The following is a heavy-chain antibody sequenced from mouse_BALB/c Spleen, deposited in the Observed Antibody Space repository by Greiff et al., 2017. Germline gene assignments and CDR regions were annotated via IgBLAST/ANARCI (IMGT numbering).Heavy chain of an antibody. CDR1: GYTFTSYW. Sequence: QVHVKQPGAELVRPGASVKLSCKASGYTFTSYWMNWVKQRPGQGLEWIGMIDPSDSETHYNQMFKDKATLTVDKSSSTAYMQLSSLTSEDSAVYYCARGDYGNYDRYFDVWGAGTTVTVSS. CDR2: IDPSDSET. V-gene: IGHV1-61*01. J-gene: IGHJ1*01. D-gene: IGHD2-1*01. CDR3: ARGDYGNYDRYFDV.